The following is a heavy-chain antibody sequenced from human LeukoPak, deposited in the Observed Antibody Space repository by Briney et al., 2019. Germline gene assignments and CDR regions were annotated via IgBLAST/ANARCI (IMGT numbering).Heavy chain of an antibody. J-gene: IGHJ4*02. V-gene: IGHV3-30*04. CDR1: GFTFSSYA. Sequence: GGSLRLSCAASGFTFSSYAMNWVRQAPGKGLEWVTFIQYDGNNKYYADSVKGRFTISRDNSKNTLYLQMNSLRAEDTAVYYCARSLTMVRAYDYWGQGTLVTVSS. D-gene: IGHD3-10*01. CDR3: ARSLTMVRAYDY. CDR2: IQYDGNNK.